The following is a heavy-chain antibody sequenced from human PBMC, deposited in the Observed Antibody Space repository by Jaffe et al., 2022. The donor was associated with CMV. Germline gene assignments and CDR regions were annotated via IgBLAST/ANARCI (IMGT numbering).Heavy chain of an antibody. CDR1: GGSISSGGYY. CDR3: AREEHGSYGQYYYYYGMDV. D-gene: IGHD5-18*01. CDR2: IYYSGST. Sequence: QVQLQESGPGLVKPSQTLSLTCTVSGGSISSGGYYWSWIRQHPGKGLEWIGYIYYSGSTYYNPSLKSRVTISVDTSKNQFSLKLSSVTAADTAVYYCAREEHGSYGQYYYYYGMDVWGQGTTVTVSS. V-gene: IGHV4-31*03. J-gene: IGHJ6*02.